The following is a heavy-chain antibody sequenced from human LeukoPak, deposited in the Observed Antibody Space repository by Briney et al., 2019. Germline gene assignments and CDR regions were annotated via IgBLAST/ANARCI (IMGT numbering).Heavy chain of an antibody. D-gene: IGHD1-1*01. CDR2: INHSGST. V-gene: IGHV4-34*01. CDR1: GGSFSGYY. J-gene: IGHJ6*02. CDR3: ARGSGTFLYYYYGMDV. Sequence: PSETLSLTCAVYGGSFSGYYWSWIRQPPGKGLEWIGEINHSGSTNYNPSLKSRVTISVDTSKNPFSLKLSSVTAADTAVYYCARGSGTFLYYYYGMDVWGQGTTVTVSS.